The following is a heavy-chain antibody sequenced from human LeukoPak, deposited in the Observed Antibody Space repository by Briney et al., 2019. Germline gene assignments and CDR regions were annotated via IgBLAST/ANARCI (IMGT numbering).Heavy chain of an antibody. V-gene: IGHV4-59*01. Sequence: SETLSLTCAVYGGSFSGYYWSWIRQPPGKGLEWIGYIYYSGSTNYNPSLKSRVTISVDTSKNQFSLKLSSVTAADTAVYYCARNSGSTYYYDSSGYSWFDPWGQGTLVTVSS. J-gene: IGHJ5*02. CDR2: IYYSGST. CDR3: ARNSGSTYYYDSSGYSWFDP. D-gene: IGHD3-22*01. CDR1: GGSFSGYY.